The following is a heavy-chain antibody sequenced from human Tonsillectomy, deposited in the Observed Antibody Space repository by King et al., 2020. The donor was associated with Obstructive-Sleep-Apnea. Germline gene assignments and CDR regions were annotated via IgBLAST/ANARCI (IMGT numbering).Heavy chain of an antibody. CDR1: GGSISSYY. V-gene: IGHV4-59*01. Sequence: QLQELGPGLVKPSETLSLTCTVSGGSISSYYWSWIRQPPGKGLEWIGYIYYSGSTNYNPSLKSRVTISVDTSKNQFSLKLSSVTAADTAVYYCARGGVSAPLYYFDYWGQGTLVTVSS. J-gene: IGHJ4*02. D-gene: IGHD2-21*01. CDR3: ARGGVSAPLYYFDY. CDR2: IYYSGST.